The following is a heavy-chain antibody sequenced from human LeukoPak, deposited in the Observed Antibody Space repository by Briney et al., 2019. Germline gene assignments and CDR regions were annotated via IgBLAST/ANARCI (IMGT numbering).Heavy chain of an antibody. Sequence: GGSLRLSCAASGCTFSSYWMNWVRQAPGKGLVWVSRIASDGSSTTYADSVKGRFSISRDNAKNTLYLQMNSLRVEDTAVYYCARGRPHGNDYWGQGTLVTVSS. CDR1: GCTFSSYW. CDR2: IASDGSST. D-gene: IGHD4-23*01. CDR3: ARGRPHGNDY. J-gene: IGHJ4*02. V-gene: IGHV3-74*01.